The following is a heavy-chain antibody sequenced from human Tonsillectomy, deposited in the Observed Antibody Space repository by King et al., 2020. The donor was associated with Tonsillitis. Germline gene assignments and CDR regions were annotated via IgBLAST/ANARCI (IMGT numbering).Heavy chain of an antibody. CDR3: EAQVHLVRQGYPYYYGVDV. V-gene: IGHV3-15*01. CDR1: GLTLRNAW. D-gene: IGHD1-1*01. CDR2: IKSNIDGGTI. Sequence: VQLVESGGGLVKPGGSLRLSCVASGLTLRNAWMSWVRQAPGKGLEWVGRIKSNIDGGTIDYAAPVKDRFTISRDDSKNTLSLQMSGLKTEDTAVYYCEAQVHLVRQGYPYYYGVDVWGQGTTVTVSS. J-gene: IGHJ6*02.